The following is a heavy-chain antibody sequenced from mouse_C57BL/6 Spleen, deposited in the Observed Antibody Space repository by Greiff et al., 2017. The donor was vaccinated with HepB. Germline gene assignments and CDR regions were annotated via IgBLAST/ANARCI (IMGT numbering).Heavy chain of an antibody. D-gene: IGHD3-1*01. J-gene: IGHJ2*01. Sequence: VQLQQSGPELVKPGASVKISCKASGYTFTDYYMNWVKQSHGKSLEWIGDINPNNGGTSYNQKFKGKATLTVDKSSSTAYMELRSLTSEDSAVYYCASRDRQNAGGQGTTLTVSS. CDR3: ASRDRQNA. CDR1: GYTFTDYY. CDR2: INPNNGGT. V-gene: IGHV1-26*01.